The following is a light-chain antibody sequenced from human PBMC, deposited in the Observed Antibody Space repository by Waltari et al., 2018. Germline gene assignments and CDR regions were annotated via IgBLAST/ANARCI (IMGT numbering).Light chain of an antibody. CDR3: QQHGTLPAT. J-gene: IGKJ1*01. CDR1: QSVGSSS. Sequence: EIVLTQSPGTASLSPGDRVTITCRAGQSVGSSSLAWYQQNPGQAPRLVIYRASRRATGIPYRFSGSGSGTDFSLTISRLEPEDFAVYYCQQHGTLPATFGQGTKVEIK. V-gene: IGKV3-20*01. CDR2: RAS.